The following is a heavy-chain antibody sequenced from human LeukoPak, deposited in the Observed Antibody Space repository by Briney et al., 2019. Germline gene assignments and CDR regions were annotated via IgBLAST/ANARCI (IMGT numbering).Heavy chain of an antibody. CDR2: INSDGSST. CDR3: AREAKSYTITPYY. Sequence: GGSLRLSCAASGFTFSSYWTHWVRQAPGKGLVWVSRINSDGSSTSYADSVKGRFTISRDNAKNTLYLQMTSLRAEDTAVYFCAREAKSYTITPYYWGQGTLVTVSS. CDR1: GFTFSSYW. J-gene: IGHJ4*02. V-gene: IGHV3-74*01. D-gene: IGHD3-16*01.